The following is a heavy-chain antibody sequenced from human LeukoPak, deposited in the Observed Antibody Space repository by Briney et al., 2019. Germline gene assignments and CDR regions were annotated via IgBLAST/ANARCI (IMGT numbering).Heavy chain of an antibody. CDR3: ARVYGSGSYYHMDV. D-gene: IGHD3-10*01. CDR1: GYSFTSFD. V-gene: IGHV1-18*01. Sequence: ASVKVSCKTSGYSFTSFDISWVRQAPGQGLEWMGRMSVYRGDTNYAQKFQGRLTLTTDTSTTTAYMEMRSLRSDDTAAYYCARVYGSGSYYHMDVWGQGTTVTVSS. CDR2: MSVYRGDT. J-gene: IGHJ6*02.